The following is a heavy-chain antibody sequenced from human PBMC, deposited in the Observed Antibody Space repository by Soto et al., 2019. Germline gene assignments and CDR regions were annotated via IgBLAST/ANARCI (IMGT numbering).Heavy chain of an antibody. V-gene: IGHV1-69*12. D-gene: IGHD4-17*01. J-gene: IGHJ4*02. CDR1: GGTFSSYA. CDR3: ASFRPPNCGDFPYFDY. Sequence: QVQLVQSGAEVKKPGSSVKVSCKASGGTFSSYAISWVRQAPGQGLEWMGGIIPIFGTANYAQKFQGRVTITADESTSTAYRELSSLRSEDTAVYYCASFRPPNCGDFPYFDYWGQGTLVTVSS. CDR2: IIPIFGTA.